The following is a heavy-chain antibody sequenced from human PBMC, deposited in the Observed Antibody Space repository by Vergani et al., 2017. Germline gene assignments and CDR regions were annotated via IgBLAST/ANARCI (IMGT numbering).Heavy chain of an antibody. J-gene: IGHJ3*02. CDR1: GFTFGDYY. V-gene: IGHV3-7*01. Sequence: EVHLEESGGGLVQPGGSLRLSCAASGFTFGDYYMAWIRLAPGKGLDWVASIKRDGTETFYVDSVKGRFTISRDNAKTTLYLQMNSLRDEDTAVYYCAKEGYGDYFVHAFDIWGQGTMVTVSS. CDR2: IKRDGTET. CDR3: AKEGYGDYFVHAFDI. D-gene: IGHD4-17*01.